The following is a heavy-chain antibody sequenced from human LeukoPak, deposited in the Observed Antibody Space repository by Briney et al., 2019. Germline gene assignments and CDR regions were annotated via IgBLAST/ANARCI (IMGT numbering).Heavy chain of an antibody. Sequence: ERSLRLSCAASGFTFSSYAMHWVRQAPGKGLEWVAVISYDGSNKYYADSVKGRFTISRDNSKNTLYLQMNSLRAEDTAVYYCARDGIEAGLDPYYYYGMDVWGQGTTVTVSS. CDR1: GFTFSSYA. V-gene: IGHV3-30-3*01. J-gene: IGHJ6*02. CDR3: ARDGIEAGLDPYYYYGMDV. CDR2: ISYDGSNK. D-gene: IGHD1-26*01.